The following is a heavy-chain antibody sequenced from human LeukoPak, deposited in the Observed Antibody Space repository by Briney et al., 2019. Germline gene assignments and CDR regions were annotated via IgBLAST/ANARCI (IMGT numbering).Heavy chain of an antibody. Sequence: GGSLKLSCAASGFTFSGSAMHWVRQASGKGLEWVGRIRSKANSYATAYAASVKGRFTISRDDSKNTAYLQMNSLKTEDTAVYYCTRPGLGYCSSTSCPGWVDVWGKRTTVTVSS. CDR1: GFTFSGSA. D-gene: IGHD2-2*01. CDR3: TRPGLGYCSSTSCPGWVDV. J-gene: IGHJ6*04. CDR2: IRSKANSYAT. V-gene: IGHV3-73*01.